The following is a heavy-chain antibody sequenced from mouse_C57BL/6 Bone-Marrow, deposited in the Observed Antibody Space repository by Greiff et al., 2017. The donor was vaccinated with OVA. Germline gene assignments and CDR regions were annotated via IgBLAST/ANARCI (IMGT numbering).Heavy chain of an antibody. J-gene: IGHJ1*03. CDR2: IDPSDSYT. CDR1: GYTFTSYW. D-gene: IGHD2-3*01. Sequence: QVQLQQPGAELVKPGASVKLSCKASGYTFTSYWMQWVKQRPGQGLEWIGEIDPSDSYTNYNKKFKGKATLNVDTSSSTAYMQLSSLTSEDSAVYYCARIDGYYAAWYFDVWGTGTTVTVSS. V-gene: IGHV1-50*01. CDR3: ARIDGYYAAWYFDV.